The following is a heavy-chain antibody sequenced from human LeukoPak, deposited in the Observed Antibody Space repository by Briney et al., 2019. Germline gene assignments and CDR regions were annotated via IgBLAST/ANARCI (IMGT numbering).Heavy chain of an antibody. CDR2: ISGSGGST. J-gene: IGHJ4*02. Sequence: GGSLPLSCAASGFPFSSYAMSWVRQAPGKGLEWVSAISGSGGSTYYADSVHGRFTISRDNSKNTLYLQMNSLRAEDTAVYYCAKGSIAVAGYAAFDYWGQGTLVTVSS. CDR1: GFPFSSYA. D-gene: IGHD6-19*01. V-gene: IGHV3-23*01. CDR3: AKGSIAVAGYAAFDY.